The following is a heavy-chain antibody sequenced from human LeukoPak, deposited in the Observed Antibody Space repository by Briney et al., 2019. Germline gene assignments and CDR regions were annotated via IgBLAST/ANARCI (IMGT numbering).Heavy chain of an antibody. CDR1: GYTFTDYY. V-gene: IGHV1-2*02. D-gene: IGHD6-19*01. CDR3: ARGRLSSGWYRKRGSWLDP. CDR2: INPNSGGT. Sequence: ASVKVSCKASGYTFTDYYIHWVRQAPGQGLEWMGWINPNSGGTKYAQKFQGRVTMTRDTSISTAYMELSSLRSEDTAVYYCARGRLSSGWYRKRGSWLDPWGQGTLVTVSS. J-gene: IGHJ5*02.